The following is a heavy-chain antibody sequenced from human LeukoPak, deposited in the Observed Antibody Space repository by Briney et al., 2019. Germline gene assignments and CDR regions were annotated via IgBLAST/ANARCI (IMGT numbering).Heavy chain of an antibody. V-gene: IGHV3-30*18. CDR3: AKRNIGNYYYYMDV. CDR1: GFTFSSYG. J-gene: IGHJ6*03. CDR2: ISYDGSNK. Sequence: GGSLRLSCAASGFTFSSYGINWVRQAPGKGLEWVAAISYDGSNKYHADSVKGRFTISRDNSKNTLYLQMNSLRAEDTAVYYCAKRNIGNYYYYMDVWGKGTTVTVSS. D-gene: IGHD1/OR15-1a*01.